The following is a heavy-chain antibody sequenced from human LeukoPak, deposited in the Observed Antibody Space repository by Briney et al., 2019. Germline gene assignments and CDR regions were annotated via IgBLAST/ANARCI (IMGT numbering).Heavy chain of an antibody. CDR2: INSDGSST. Sequence: GGSLRLSCAASGFTFSSYWMHWVRQAPGKGLVWVSGINSDGSSTTYADSVKGRFTISRDNAKNTLYLQMNSLRADDTAVYYCARSTIRLNWSDPWGQGTLVTVSS. J-gene: IGHJ5*02. CDR1: GFTFSSYW. D-gene: IGHD3-3*01. CDR3: ARSTIRLNWSDP. V-gene: IGHV3-74*01.